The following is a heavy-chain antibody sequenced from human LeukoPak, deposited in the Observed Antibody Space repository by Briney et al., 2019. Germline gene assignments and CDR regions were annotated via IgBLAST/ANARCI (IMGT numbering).Heavy chain of an antibody. CDR3: AREGITGTTETFDAFDI. J-gene: IGHJ3*02. CDR2: IIPIFGTA. V-gene: IGHV1-69*01. Sequence: SVKVSCKASGGTFSSYAISWVRQAPGQGLEWMGGIIPIFGTANYAQKFQGRVTITADESTSTAYKELSSLRFEDTAVYYCAREGITGTTETFDAFDIWGQGTMVTVSS. D-gene: IGHD1-7*01. CDR1: GGTFSSYA.